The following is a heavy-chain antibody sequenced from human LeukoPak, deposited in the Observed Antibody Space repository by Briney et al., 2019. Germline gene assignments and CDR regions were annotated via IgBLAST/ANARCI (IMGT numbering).Heavy chain of an antibody. Sequence: SETLSLTCTVSGGSISSSSYYWGWIRQPPGKGLEWIGSNYYSGSTYYNPSLKSRVTISVNTTKNQFSLKLSSVTAADTAVYYCARRRYCSGGSCYDYWGQGTLVTVSS. V-gene: IGHV4-39*01. CDR2: NYYSGST. D-gene: IGHD2-15*01. J-gene: IGHJ4*02. CDR1: GGSISSSSYY. CDR3: ARRRYCSGGSCYDY.